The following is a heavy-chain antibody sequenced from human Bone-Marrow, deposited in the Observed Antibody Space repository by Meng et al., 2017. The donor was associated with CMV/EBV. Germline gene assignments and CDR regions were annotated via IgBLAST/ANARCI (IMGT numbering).Heavy chain of an antibody. J-gene: IGHJ5*02. Sequence: SEPLSLTCTVSGGSISSSSYYWGWIRQPPGKGLEWIGEIYHSGSTNYNPSLKSRVTISVDKSKNQFSLKLSSVTAADTAVYYCASHSSGWFDPWGQGTLVTVSS. CDR1: GGSISSSSYY. CDR2: IYHSGST. D-gene: IGHD6-25*01. CDR3: ASHSSGWFDP. V-gene: IGHV4-39*07.